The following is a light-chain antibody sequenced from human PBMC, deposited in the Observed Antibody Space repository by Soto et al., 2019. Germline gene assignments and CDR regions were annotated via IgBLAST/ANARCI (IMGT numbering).Light chain of an antibody. CDR3: QQYSSYST. Sequence: DIQMTQSPSSLSASVEDGVTITCRASQSISYWLAWYQQKPGKAPKLLIYDASTLESGVPSRFSGGGFGTDFTLTISSLQPDDFATYYCQQYSSYSTFGQGTKVEMK. V-gene: IGKV1-5*01. CDR1: QSISYW. J-gene: IGKJ1*01. CDR2: DAS.